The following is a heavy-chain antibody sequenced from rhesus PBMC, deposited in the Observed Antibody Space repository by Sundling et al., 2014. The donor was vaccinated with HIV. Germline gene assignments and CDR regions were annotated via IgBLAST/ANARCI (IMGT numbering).Heavy chain of an antibody. Sequence: QVQLQESGPGLVRPSETLSLSCAVSGYSISSGYYWGWIRQPPGKGLEYIGYISGSSGSTYYNPSLKSRVTISKDTSKNQFSLKLSSVTAADTAVYYCARGLGNFDYWGQGVLVTVSS. CDR1: GYSISSGYY. V-gene: IGHV4-99*02. J-gene: IGHJ4*01. D-gene: IGHD1-44*01. CDR3: ARGLGNFDY. CDR2: ISGSSGST.